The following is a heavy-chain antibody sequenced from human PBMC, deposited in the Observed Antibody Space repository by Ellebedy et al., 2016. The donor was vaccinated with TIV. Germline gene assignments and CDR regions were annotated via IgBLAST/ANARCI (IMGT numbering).Heavy chain of an antibody. V-gene: IGHV4-39*02. CDR1: GGSINSSNYY. CDR2: IYYSGNT. Sequence: SETLSLXXTVSGGSINSSNYYLGWIRQPPGKGLEWIGSIYYSGNTYFNPSLRSRVTISVDTSKNQFSLKVRSVTAADTAVYYCSREEDNSSQRDWGQGTLVTVSS. D-gene: IGHD1-1*01. CDR3: SREEDNSSQRD. J-gene: IGHJ4*02.